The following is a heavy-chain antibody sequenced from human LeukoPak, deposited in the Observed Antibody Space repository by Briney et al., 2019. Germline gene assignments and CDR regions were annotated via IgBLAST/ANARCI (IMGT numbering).Heavy chain of an antibody. V-gene: IGHV3-30*03. CDR1: GFTFSSYA. CDR3: ARDHSGSSDAFDI. Sequence: GGSLRLSCAASGFTFSSYAMHWVRQAPGKGLEWVAVISYDGSNKYYADSVKGRFTISRDNSKNTLYLQMNSLRSEDTAVYYCARDHSGSSDAFDIWGQGTMVTVSS. J-gene: IGHJ3*02. CDR2: ISYDGSNK. D-gene: IGHD1-26*01.